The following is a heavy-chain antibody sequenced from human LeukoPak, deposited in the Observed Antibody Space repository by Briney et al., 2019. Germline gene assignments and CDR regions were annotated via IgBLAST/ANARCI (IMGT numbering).Heavy chain of an antibody. CDR2: IYHSGST. CDR1: GGSISSSNR. CDR3: ARGIRIAAAGINWFDP. Sequence: SETLSLTCAVSGGSISSSNRWSWVRQPPEKGLEWIGEIYHSGSTNYNPSLRSRVTISVDKSKNQFSLKLSSVTAADTAVYYCARGIRIAAAGINWFDPWGQGTLVTVSS. J-gene: IGHJ5*02. V-gene: IGHV4-4*02. D-gene: IGHD6-13*01.